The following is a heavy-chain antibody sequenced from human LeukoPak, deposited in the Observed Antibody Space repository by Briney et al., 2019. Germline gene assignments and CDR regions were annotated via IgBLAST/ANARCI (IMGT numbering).Heavy chain of an antibody. D-gene: IGHD3-22*01. Sequence: GGSLRLSCAASGFTVSSNYMSWVRQAPGMGLEWVSVIYSGGTTYYADSVKGRFTISRDNSKNTLYLQMNSLRAEDTAVYYCAKDSLMYYYDSSGTDYWGQGTLVTVSS. CDR1: GFTVSSNY. V-gene: IGHV3-53*05. CDR2: IYSGGTT. CDR3: AKDSLMYYYDSSGTDY. J-gene: IGHJ4*02.